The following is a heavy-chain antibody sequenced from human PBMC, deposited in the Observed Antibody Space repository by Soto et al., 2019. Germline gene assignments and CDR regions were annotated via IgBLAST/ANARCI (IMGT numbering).Heavy chain of an antibody. V-gene: IGHV3-53*02. CDR1: GFTVSSNY. CDR2: IYSDGST. Sequence: EVQLVETGGGLIQRGGSLRLSCAASGFTVSSNYMTWVRQAPGKGLEWVSLIYSDGSTYYAASVKGRFTISRDNSKNTLYLQMNSLRAEDTAVYYCARGASSFDPWGQGTLVTVSS. D-gene: IGHD6-6*01. CDR3: ARGASSFDP. J-gene: IGHJ5*02.